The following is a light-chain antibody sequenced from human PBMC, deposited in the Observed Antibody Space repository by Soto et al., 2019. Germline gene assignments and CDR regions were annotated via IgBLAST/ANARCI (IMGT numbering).Light chain of an antibody. CDR1: QDIGSW. J-gene: IGKJ1*01. CDR3: KHSKSFLWT. Sequence: DIQLTQSPSSVSASVGDTVTITFRASQDIGSWLPWYQQKPGKTPKLLIYAATSLKSGVPSRFSGSGSGTDVALTISSLQTEEYSTYYCKHSKSFLWTFGRGTKVDVK. V-gene: IGKV1-12*01. CDR2: AAT.